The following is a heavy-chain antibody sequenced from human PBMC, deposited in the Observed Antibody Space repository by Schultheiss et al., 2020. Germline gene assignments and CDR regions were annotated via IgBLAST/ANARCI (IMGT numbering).Heavy chain of an antibody. CDR1: GGSFSGYY. CDR3: ARFSRYSSGWYGLYGY. J-gene: IGHJ4*02. D-gene: IGHD6-19*01. V-gene: IGHV4-34*01. CDR2: IYYSGST. Sequence: SETLSLTCAVYGGSFSGYYWSWIRQPPGKGLEWIGSIYYSGSTNYNPSLKSRVTISVDTSKNQFSLKLSSVTAADTAVYYCARFSRYSSGWYGLYGYWGQGTLVTVSS.